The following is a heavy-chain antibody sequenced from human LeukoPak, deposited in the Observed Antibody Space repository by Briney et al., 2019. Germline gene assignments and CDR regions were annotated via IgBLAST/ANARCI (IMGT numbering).Heavy chain of an antibody. Sequence: SETLSLTCTVSGGSLSSGDYYWSWIRQPPGKGLEWIGYIYYSGSTYYNPSLKSRVTISVDTSKNQFSLKLSSVTAADTAVYYCARIGSRYDFWSGYYKINYYWGQGTLVTVSS. V-gene: IGHV4-30-4*08. J-gene: IGHJ4*02. D-gene: IGHD3-3*01. CDR1: GGSLSSGDYY. CDR2: IYYSGST. CDR3: ARIGSRYDFWSGYYKINYY.